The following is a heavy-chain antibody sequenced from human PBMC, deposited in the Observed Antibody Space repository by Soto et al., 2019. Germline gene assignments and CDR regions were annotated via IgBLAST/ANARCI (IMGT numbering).Heavy chain of an antibody. CDR3: ARIRGWGWLGPNDY. CDR1: GFSLSNARMS. V-gene: IGHV2-26*01. D-gene: IGHD3-10*01. Sequence: QVTLKESGPVLVNPTETLTLTCTVSGFSLSNARMSVSWIRQPPGKALEWLAHIFSNDAKSYSASLKSRLTISKATSKSQVVLTMTHMDPVDTATYYCARIRGWGWLGPNDYWGQGTLVTVSS. J-gene: IGHJ4*02. CDR2: IFSNDAK.